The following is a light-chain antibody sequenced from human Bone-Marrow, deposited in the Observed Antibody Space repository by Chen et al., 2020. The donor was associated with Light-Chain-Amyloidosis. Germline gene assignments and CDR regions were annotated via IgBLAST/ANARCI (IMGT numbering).Light chain of an antibody. Sequence: QSALTQPASVSESPGQSITISCTGTSSDLGGYNFVSWYQQHPGKAPKLMIFGVSSRPSGVSDRFSGSKSDNTASLTISGLQAEDEATYYCSSFTSSRTVVVGTGTRLTVL. CDR3: SSFTSSRTVV. CDR1: SSDLGGYNF. CDR2: GVS. J-gene: IGLJ2*01. V-gene: IGLV2-14*03.